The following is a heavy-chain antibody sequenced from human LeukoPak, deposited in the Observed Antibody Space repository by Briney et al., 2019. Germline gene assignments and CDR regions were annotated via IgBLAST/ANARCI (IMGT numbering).Heavy chain of an antibody. Sequence: SETLSLTCTVSGYSISSGYYWGWIRQPPGKGLEWIGSIYHSGSTYYNPSLKSRVTISVDTSKNQFSLKLSSVTAADTAVYYCARIDGYNEVGFDYWGQGTLVTVSS. D-gene: IGHD5-24*01. V-gene: IGHV4-38-2*02. J-gene: IGHJ4*02. CDR3: ARIDGYNEVGFDY. CDR2: IYHSGST. CDR1: GYSISSGYY.